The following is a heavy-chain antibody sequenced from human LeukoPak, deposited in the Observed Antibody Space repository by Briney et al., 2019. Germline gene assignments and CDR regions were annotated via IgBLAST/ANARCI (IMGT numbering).Heavy chain of an antibody. D-gene: IGHD3-3*01. CDR3: AKDRREHSLEWSFDN. Sequence: PGGSLRLSCAASGFTFSRYVMSWVRQAPGKGLEWVSATSGSGGSTYYADSVKGRFTISRDNSRNTLYLQMNSLRAEDTAIYYCAKDRREHSLEWSFDNGGQGTLVTVSS. CDR1: GFTFSRYV. V-gene: IGHV3-23*01. CDR2: TSGSGGST. J-gene: IGHJ4*02.